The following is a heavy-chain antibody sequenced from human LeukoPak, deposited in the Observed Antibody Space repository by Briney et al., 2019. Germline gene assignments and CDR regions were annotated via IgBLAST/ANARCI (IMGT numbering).Heavy chain of an antibody. V-gene: IGHV2-5*02. D-gene: IGHD6-19*01. Sequence: ESGPTLVKPTQTLTLTCTFSGFALSTTGVGVGWIRQPPGKALEWLALISWDDDKRYSPSLKSRLTITKDTSKNQVVLTMTNMDPVDTATYYCAHSSSGWYPFDYWGQGTLVTVSS. J-gene: IGHJ4*02. CDR2: ISWDDDK. CDR1: GFALSTTGVG. CDR3: AHSSSGWYPFDY.